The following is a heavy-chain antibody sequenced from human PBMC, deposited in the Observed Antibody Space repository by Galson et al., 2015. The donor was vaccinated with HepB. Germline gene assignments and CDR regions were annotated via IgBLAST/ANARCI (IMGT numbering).Heavy chain of an antibody. D-gene: IGHD6-19*01. CDR3: AKRANSLSQLYIAVAGAFDY. Sequence: SLRLSCAASGFTFSSYAMSWVRQAPGKGLEWVSAISGSGGSTYYADSVKGRFTISRDNSKNTLYLQMNSLRAEDTAVYYCAKRANSLSQLYIAVAGAFDYWGQGTLVTVSS. J-gene: IGHJ4*02. V-gene: IGHV3-23*01. CDR2: ISGSGGST. CDR1: GFTFSSYA.